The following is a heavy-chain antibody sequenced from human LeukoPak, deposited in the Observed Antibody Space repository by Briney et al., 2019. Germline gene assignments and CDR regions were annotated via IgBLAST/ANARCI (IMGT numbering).Heavy chain of an antibody. CDR1: GFTFSTYA. Sequence: GGSLRLSCAASGFTFSTYAMSWVRQAPGKGLEWVSAISGSGGSTYYADSVKGWFTISRDNSKNTLYVQMNSLRAEDTAVYYCAKGLYYYDSSGFFDYWGQGTLVTVSS. CDR2: ISGSGGST. CDR3: AKGLYYYDSSGFFDY. V-gene: IGHV3-23*01. J-gene: IGHJ4*02. D-gene: IGHD3-22*01.